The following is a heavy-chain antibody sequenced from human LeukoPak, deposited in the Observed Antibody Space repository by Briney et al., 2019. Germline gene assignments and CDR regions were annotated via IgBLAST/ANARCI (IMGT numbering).Heavy chain of an antibody. V-gene: IGHV4-4*08. J-gene: IGHJ4*02. Sequence: SETLSLTCTVSTDSINNYSWNSIRQPPGKGLEWIGYVYSSGLTNYNPSLKSRVTITIDTSKKKFSLKLTSVSAADTAVYYCVSEEIYGREWFWGQGTLVTVSS. D-gene: IGHD3-3*01. CDR2: VYSSGLT. CDR3: VSEEIYGREWF. CDR1: TDSINNYS.